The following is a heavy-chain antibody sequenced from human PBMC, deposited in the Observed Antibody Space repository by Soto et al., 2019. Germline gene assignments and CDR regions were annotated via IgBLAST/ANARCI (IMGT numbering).Heavy chain of an antibody. D-gene: IGHD3-3*01. Sequence: PGGSLRLSCSASGFTFSSYAMHWVRQAPGKGLEYVSTVSSHGGSTYYADSVKGRFTISRDNSKNTLYLQMSSLRPEDTAVYYCRLDRGLMDVWGQGTTVTVSS. CDR2: VSSHGGST. CDR3: RLDRGLMDV. CDR1: GFTFSSYA. J-gene: IGHJ6*02. V-gene: IGHV3-64D*06.